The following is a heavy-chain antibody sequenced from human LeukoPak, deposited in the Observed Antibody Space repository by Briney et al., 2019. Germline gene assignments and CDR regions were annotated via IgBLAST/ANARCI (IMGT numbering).Heavy chain of an antibody. Sequence: PSQTLSLTCTVSGASISSGEYYWSWIRQPAGKGLEWIGRIYTSGSTNYNPSLNSRVTISVDTSKNQFPLKLSSVTAADTAMYYCAREAYDVLTSDWFDPWGQGTLVTVSS. CDR3: AREAYDVLTSDWFDP. J-gene: IGHJ5*02. D-gene: IGHD3-9*01. CDR2: IYTSGST. CDR1: GASISSGEYY. V-gene: IGHV4-61*02.